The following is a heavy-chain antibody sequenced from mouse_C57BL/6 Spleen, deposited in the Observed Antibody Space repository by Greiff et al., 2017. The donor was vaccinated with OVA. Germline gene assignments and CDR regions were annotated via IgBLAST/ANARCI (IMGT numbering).Heavy chain of an antibody. CDR3: TRTSTTVVATRAWFAY. Sequence: VKLQESGAELVRPGASVTLSCKASGYTFTDYEMHWVKQTPVHGLEWIGAIDPETGGTAYNQKFKGKAILTADKSSSTAYMELRSLTSEDSAVYYCTRTSTTVVATRAWFAYWGQGTLVTVSA. V-gene: IGHV1-15*01. D-gene: IGHD1-1*01. J-gene: IGHJ3*01. CDR2: IDPETGGT. CDR1: GYTFTDYE.